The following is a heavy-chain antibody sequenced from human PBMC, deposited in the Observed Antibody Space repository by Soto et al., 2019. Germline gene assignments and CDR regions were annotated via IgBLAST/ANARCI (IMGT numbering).Heavy chain of an antibody. Sequence: PGGSLRLSCAASGFTFSSYDLHWVRQAPGKGLEWVAVISYNGKNKYFADSVKGRFTISRDNSKNTLYLQMNSLRADDTAVYYCARHFGSYYYYNGLDVWGQGTTVTVS. J-gene: IGHJ6*02. CDR3: ARHFGSYYYYNGLDV. V-gene: IGHV3-30*03. CDR2: ISYNGKNK. D-gene: IGHD3-3*02. CDR1: GFTFSSYD.